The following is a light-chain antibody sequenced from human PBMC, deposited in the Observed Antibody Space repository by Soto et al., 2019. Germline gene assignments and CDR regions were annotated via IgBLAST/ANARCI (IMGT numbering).Light chain of an antibody. CDR2: DAS. J-gene: IGKJ1*01. V-gene: IGKV1-5*01. Sequence: DIQMTQSPSTLSASVGDRVTITCRASQSISSWLAWYQQKPGKAPKLLICDASSLESGVPSRFSGSGSGTEFTLTISSLQPDDFATHYCQQYNSYSPWTFGQGTKVEIK. CDR3: QQYNSYSPWT. CDR1: QSISSW.